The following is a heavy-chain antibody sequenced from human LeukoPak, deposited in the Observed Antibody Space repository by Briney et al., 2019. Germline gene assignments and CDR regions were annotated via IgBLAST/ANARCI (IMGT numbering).Heavy chain of an antibody. CDR3: AKDRYSSGWYNAFDI. V-gene: IGHV3-30*18. D-gene: IGHD6-19*01. Sequence: LRLSCAASGFTFSSYGMHWVRQAPGKVLEWVAVISYDGSNKYYAGSVKGRFTISRDNSKNTLYLQMNSLRAEDTAVYYCAKDRYSSGWYNAFDIWGQGTMVTVSS. CDR2: ISYDGSNK. CDR1: GFTFSSYG. J-gene: IGHJ3*02.